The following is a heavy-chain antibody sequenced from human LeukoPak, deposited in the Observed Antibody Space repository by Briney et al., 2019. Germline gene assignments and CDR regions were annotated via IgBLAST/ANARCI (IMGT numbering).Heavy chain of an antibody. J-gene: IGHJ6*02. CDR3: ARELSSSPSLYYYGMDV. Sequence: ASVKVSCKASGYTFTSYDINWVRQATGQGLEWMGWMDPNSGNTDYAQKFQGRVTITADKSTSTAYMEPSSLRSEDTAVYYCARELSSSPSLYYYGMDVWGQGTTVTVSS. CDR1: GYTFTSYD. V-gene: IGHV1-8*01. CDR2: MDPNSGNT. D-gene: IGHD6-13*01.